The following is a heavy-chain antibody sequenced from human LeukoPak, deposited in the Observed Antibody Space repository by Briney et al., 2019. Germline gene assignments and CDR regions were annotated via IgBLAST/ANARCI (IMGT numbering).Heavy chain of an antibody. Sequence: GGSLRLSCAASGFTFSSYSMNWVRQAPGKGLEWVSYISSSSSTIYYADSVKGRFTISRDNAKNSLYLQMNSLRAEDTAVYYCARVPRLVRDCSSTSCSTRPFDYWGQGTLVTVSS. J-gene: IGHJ4*02. V-gene: IGHV3-48*01. CDR1: GFTFSSYS. D-gene: IGHD2-2*01. CDR3: ARVPRLVRDCSSTSCSTRPFDY. CDR2: ISSSSSTI.